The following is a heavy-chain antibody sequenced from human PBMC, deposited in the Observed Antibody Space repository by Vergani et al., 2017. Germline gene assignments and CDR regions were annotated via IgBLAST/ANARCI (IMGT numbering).Heavy chain of an antibody. J-gene: IGHJ5*02. CDR3: AXESFFLDTAMETGWFDP. Sequence: EVQLLESGGGLVQPGGSLRLSCAASGFTFSSYAMSWVRQAPGKGLEWVSAISGSGGSTYYADSVKGRFTISRDNSKNTLYLQMNSLRAEDTAVYYCAXESFFLDTAMETGWFDPWGQGTLVTVSS. D-gene: IGHD5-18*01. V-gene: IGHV3-23*01. CDR2: ISGSGGST. CDR1: GFTFSSYA.